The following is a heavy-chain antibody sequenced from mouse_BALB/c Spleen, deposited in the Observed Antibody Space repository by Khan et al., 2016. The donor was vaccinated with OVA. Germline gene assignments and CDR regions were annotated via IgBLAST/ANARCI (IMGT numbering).Heavy chain of an antibody. CDR1: GFTFTDYY. J-gene: IGHJ2*01. CDR3: GRIDA. Sequence: VQLKESGAELVKPGASVKLSCTASGFTFTDYYMHWVKQRPEQGLEWIGRIDPANGNTKYNQKFQGKATLTADTSSNTAYMQLSSLTSEDTAVSYCGRIDAWGQGTTLTVSS. CDR2: IDPANGNT. V-gene: IGHV14-3*02.